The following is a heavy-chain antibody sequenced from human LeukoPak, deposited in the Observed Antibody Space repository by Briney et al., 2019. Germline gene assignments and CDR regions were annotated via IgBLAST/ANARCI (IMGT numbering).Heavy chain of an antibody. CDR1: GFTFSSYA. V-gene: IGHV3-23*01. CDR2: ICGSGGST. J-gene: IGHJ2*01. CDR3: AKGIGSYYWYFDL. D-gene: IGHD1-26*01. Sequence: GGSLRLSCAASGFTFSSYAMSWVRQAPGKGLEWVSAICGSGGSTYYADSVKGRFTISRDNSKNTLYLQMNSLRAEDTAVYYCAKGIGSYYWYFDLWGRGTLVTVSS.